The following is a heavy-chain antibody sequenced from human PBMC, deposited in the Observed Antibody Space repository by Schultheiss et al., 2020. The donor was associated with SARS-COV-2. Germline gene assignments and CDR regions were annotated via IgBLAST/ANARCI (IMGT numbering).Heavy chain of an antibody. V-gene: IGHV4-59*01. CDR3: ARANSEQWLVLHDY. CDR1: GGSISSYY. Sequence: GSLRLSCTVSGGSISSYYWSWIRQPPGKGLEWIGYIYYSGSTNYNPSLKSRVTISVDKSKNQFSLKLSSVTAADTAVYYCARANSEQWLVLHDYWGQGTLVTVSS. CDR2: IYYSGST. D-gene: IGHD6-19*01. J-gene: IGHJ4*02.